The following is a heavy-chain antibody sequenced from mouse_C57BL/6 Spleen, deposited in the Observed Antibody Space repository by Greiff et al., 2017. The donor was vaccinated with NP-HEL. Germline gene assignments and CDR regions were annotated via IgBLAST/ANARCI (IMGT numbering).Heavy chain of an antibody. J-gene: IGHJ3*01. D-gene: IGHD1-1*01. CDR3: ARPYYGSSYWFAY. Sequence: VQLQQSGAELMKPGASVKLSCKATGYTFTGYWIEWVKQRPGHGLEWIGEILPGSGSTNYHEKFKGKATFTADTSSNTAYRQLSSLTTEDAAIYYCARPYYGSSYWFAYWGQGTLVTVSA. V-gene: IGHV1-9*01. CDR1: GYTFTGYW. CDR2: ILPGSGST.